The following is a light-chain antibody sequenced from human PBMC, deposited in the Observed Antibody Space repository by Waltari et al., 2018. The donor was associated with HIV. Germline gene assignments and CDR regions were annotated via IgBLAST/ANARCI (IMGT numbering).Light chain of an antibody. V-gene: IGLV1-40*01. CDR2: GDT. J-gene: IGLJ3*02. Sequence: VSISCTGNNSNIGAGYDVHWYRHSPGTAPKLVIYGDTIRPSGVPDRFSGSRSGNSVTLDIAGLRAEDEADYFCQSYDSSLSGLWVFGAGTKLTVL. CDR3: QSYDSSLSGLWV. CDR1: NSNIGAGYD.